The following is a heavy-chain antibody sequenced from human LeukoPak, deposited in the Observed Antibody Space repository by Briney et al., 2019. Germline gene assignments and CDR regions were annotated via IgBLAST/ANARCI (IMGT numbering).Heavy chain of an antibody. V-gene: IGHV3-23*01. CDR2: ISDGGGTT. Sequence: GGSLRLSCAASGFTFNSYAMSWVRQAPGKGLEWVSVISDGGGTTSYIDSVKGRFTISRDNSKNILYLQMNSLRAEDTAVYYCAKMKTYYYDSSGYYRDAFYIWGQGTMVTVS. D-gene: IGHD3-22*01. CDR3: AKMKTYYYDSSGYYRDAFYI. J-gene: IGHJ3*02. CDR1: GFTFNSYA.